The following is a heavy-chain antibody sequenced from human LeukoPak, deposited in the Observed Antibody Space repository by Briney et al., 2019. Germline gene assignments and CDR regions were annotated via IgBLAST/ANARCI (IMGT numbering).Heavy chain of an antibody. V-gene: IGHV3-21*06. CDR2: ISSSSSYI. D-gene: IGHD6-13*01. CDR3: AKDATPALGTVYMDV. Sequence: GGSLRLSCAASGFTFSRYEMNWVRQAPGKGLEWVSSISSSSSYIYYADSVKGRFTISRDNDKNSIYLQMNSLRAEDTAVYYCAKDATPALGTVYMDVWGKGTTVTISS. CDR1: GFTFSRYE. J-gene: IGHJ6*03.